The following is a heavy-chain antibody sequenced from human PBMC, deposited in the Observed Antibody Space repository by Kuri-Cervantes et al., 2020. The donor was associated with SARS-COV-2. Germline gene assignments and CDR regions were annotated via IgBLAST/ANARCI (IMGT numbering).Heavy chain of an antibody. CDR1: VFTFSSYG. Sequence: LSLSCAPSVFTFSSYGMHWVRQAPGKGLEWVAVIWYDGSNKYYADSVKGRFTISRDNSKNTLYLQMNSLRAEDTAVYYCARGGAIVVVPAAKGWFDPWGQGTLVTVSS. CDR2: IWYDGSNK. D-gene: IGHD2-2*01. J-gene: IGHJ5*02. V-gene: IGHV3-33*01. CDR3: ARGGAIVVVPAAKGWFDP.